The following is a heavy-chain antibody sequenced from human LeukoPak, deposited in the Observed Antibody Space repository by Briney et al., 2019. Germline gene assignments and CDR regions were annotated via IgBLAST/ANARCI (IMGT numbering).Heavy chain of an antibody. J-gene: IGHJ4*02. Sequence: GGSLRLSCAASGFTFSSYAMSWVRQAPGKGLEWVSAISGSGGSTYYADSMKGRFTISRDNSKNTLYLQMNSLRAEDTAVYYCAQCSGASCYHEYDYWGQGTLVTVSS. CDR2: ISGSGGST. D-gene: IGHD2-15*01. CDR3: AQCSGASCYHEYDY. V-gene: IGHV3-23*01. CDR1: GFTFSSYA.